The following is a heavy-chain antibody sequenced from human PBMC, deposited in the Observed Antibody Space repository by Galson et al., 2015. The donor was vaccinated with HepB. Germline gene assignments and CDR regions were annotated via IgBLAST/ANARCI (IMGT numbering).Heavy chain of an antibody. CDR1: GYTFTSYA. Sequence: SVKVSCKASGYTFTSYAMHWVRQAPGQRLEWMEWINAGNGNTKYSQKFQGRVTITRDTSASTAYMELSSLRSEDTAVYYCARSFGGVIVISDYWGQGTLVTVSS. V-gene: IGHV1-3*01. J-gene: IGHJ4*02. CDR2: INAGNGNT. CDR3: ARSFGGVIVISDY. D-gene: IGHD3-16*02.